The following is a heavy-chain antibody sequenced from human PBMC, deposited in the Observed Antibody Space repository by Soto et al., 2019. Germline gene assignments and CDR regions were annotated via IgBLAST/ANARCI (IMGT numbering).Heavy chain of an antibody. CDR3: AADSRLQAATFEH. D-gene: IGHD6-25*01. V-gene: IGHV4-61*01. Sequence: QVQLQESGPGLVKPSETLSLTCTVSGGSVRSSSYDWSWIRQTPGKGLEWIGYMYYTGRNKYNPSLKCRVTISIDTSKNQFSLKLSSVTAAASAVYYCAADSRLQAATFEHWGQGTLVTVAS. CDR1: GGSVRSSSYD. CDR2: MYYTGRN. J-gene: IGHJ4*02.